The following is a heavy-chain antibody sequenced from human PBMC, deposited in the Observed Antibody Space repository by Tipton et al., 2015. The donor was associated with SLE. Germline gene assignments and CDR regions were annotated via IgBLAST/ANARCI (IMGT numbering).Heavy chain of an antibody. V-gene: IGHV4-61*05. J-gene: IGHJ6*02. D-gene: IGHD4-17*01. CDR1: GGSISTNSYY. CDR3: ARGAGYGDYAWGSRCMDV. Sequence: TLSLTCTVSGGSISTNSYYWGWIRQPPGKGLEWIGYIYTSGSTNYNPSLKSRVTISVDTSKNQLSLKLSSVTAADTAVYYCARGAGYGDYAWGSRCMDVWGQGTTVTVSS. CDR2: IYTSGST.